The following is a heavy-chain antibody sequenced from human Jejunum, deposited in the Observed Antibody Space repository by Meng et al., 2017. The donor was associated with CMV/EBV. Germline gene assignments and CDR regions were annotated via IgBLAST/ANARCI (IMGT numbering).Heavy chain of an antibody. J-gene: IGHJ4*02. CDR2: ISTTGNYI. V-gene: IGHV3-11*01. D-gene: IGHD3-10*01. CDR3: ARGGGRYGSGTPPFDY. Sequence: FIIRADYMTWIRQAPGKGLEGLSYISTTGNYIYYADSVKGRFTISRDNAKNSLFLQMNNLRAEDTGVYYCARGGGRYGSGTPPFDYWGQGALVTVSS. CDR1: FIIRADY.